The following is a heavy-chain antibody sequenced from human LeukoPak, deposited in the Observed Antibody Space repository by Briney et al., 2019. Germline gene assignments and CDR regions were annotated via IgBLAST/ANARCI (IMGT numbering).Heavy chain of an antibody. V-gene: IGHV3-7*01. CDR3: ARGARHYYFDY. Sequence: GGSLRLSCAASGFTFSSYWMNWVRQAPGKGLEWVANIKQDGSEKYYVDSVKGRFTISRDNAKNSLYLQMNSLRAEDTAVYYCARGARHYYFDYWGQGTLVTVSS. J-gene: IGHJ4*02. CDR1: GFTFSSYW. CDR2: IKQDGSEK.